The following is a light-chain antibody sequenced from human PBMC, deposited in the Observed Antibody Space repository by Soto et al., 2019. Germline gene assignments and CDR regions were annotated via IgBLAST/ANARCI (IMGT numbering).Light chain of an antibody. V-gene: IGKV1-33*01. Sequence: DIQMTQSPSSLSASVGDRVTITCQASQDISNYLNWYQQKPGKAPKLLIYDASNLETGVPSRFSGSGSGTDFTFTISSLQPEDIATYYCQQYDNRPPGFTFGPGTKVDIK. CDR1: QDISNY. J-gene: IGKJ3*01. CDR2: DAS. CDR3: QQYDNRPPGFT.